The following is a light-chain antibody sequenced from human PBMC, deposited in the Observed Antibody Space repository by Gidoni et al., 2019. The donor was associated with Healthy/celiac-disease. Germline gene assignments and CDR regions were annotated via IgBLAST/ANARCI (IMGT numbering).Light chain of an antibody. CDR1: SSDVGGYNY. Sequence: QSALTQPASVSGSPGQSITISCTGTSSDVGGYNYVSWYPQHPGKAPNRMIYDVSNRPSGVSNRFSGSKSGNTASLTISGLQAEDEADYYFSSYTSSSTVVFGGGTKLTVL. J-gene: IGLJ2*01. CDR2: DVS. V-gene: IGLV2-14*01. CDR3: SSYTSSSTVV.